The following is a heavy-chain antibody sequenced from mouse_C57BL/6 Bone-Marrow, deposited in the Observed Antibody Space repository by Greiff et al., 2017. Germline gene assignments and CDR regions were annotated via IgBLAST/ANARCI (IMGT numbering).Heavy chain of an antibody. CDR2: IWSGGST. J-gene: IGHJ4*01. CDR3: ARPYDGYYPYAMDY. D-gene: IGHD2-3*01. V-gene: IGHV2-2*01. CDR1: GFSLTSYG. Sequence: QVQLKESGPGLVQPSQSLSITCTVSGFSLTSYGVHWVRQSPGKGLEWLGVIWSGGSTDYNAAFISRLSISKDNSKSQVFFKMNSLQADDTAIYYCARPYDGYYPYAMDYWGQGTSVTVSS.